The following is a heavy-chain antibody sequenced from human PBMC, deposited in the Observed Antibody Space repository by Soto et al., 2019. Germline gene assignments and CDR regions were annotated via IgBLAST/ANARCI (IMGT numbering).Heavy chain of an antibody. Sequence: SETLSLTCAVSGYSISSGYYWGWIRQPPGKGLEWIGSIYHSGSTYYNPSLKSRVTISVDTSKNQFSLKMSSVTAADTAVYYCARGRQASYYYGVNWGQGTLVTGS. J-gene: IGHJ4*02. CDR3: ARGRQASYYYGVN. V-gene: IGHV4-38-2*01. CDR2: IYHSGST. CDR1: GYSISSGYY. D-gene: IGHD3-22*01.